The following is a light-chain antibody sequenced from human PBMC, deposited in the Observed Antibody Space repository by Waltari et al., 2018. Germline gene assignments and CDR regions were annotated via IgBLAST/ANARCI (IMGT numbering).Light chain of an antibody. Sequence: EIELTQSQATLSLSPGERATPSCRTSQSVSSYLAWYQQKPGQAPRLLIYDASNRATGIPARFSGSGSGTDFTLTISSLEPEDFAVYYCQQRSNWPYTFGQGTKLEIK. V-gene: IGKV3-11*01. J-gene: IGKJ2*01. CDR1: QSVSSY. CDR3: QQRSNWPYT. CDR2: DAS.